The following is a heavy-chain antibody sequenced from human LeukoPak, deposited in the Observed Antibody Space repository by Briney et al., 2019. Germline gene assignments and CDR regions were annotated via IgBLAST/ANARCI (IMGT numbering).Heavy chain of an antibody. V-gene: IGHV3-21*01. CDR2: ISSSSSYI. Sequence: GGSLRLSCAASGFTFSSYSMNWVRQAPGKGLEWVSSISSSSSYIYYADSVKGRFTISRDNAKNSLYLQMNGLRAEDTAVYYCARPPYYDFWSGFQGAFDIWGQGTMVTVSS. D-gene: IGHD3-3*01. CDR1: GFTFSSYS. J-gene: IGHJ3*02. CDR3: ARPPYYDFWSGFQGAFDI.